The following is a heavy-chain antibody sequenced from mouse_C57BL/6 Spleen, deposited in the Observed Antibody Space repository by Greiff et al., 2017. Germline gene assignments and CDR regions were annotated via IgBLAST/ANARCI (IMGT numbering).Heavy chain of an antibody. J-gene: IGHJ4*01. Sequence: VQLQQSGPELVKPGASVKISCKASGYAFSSSWMNWVKQRPGKGLEWIGRIYPGDGDTNYNGKFKGKATLTADKSSSTAYMLLRSLTSEDSAVCYCAGDSSGNYAMDYWGQGTSVTVSS. CDR2: IYPGDGDT. V-gene: IGHV1-82*01. CDR1: GYAFSSSW. CDR3: AGDSSGNYAMDY. D-gene: IGHD3-2*02.